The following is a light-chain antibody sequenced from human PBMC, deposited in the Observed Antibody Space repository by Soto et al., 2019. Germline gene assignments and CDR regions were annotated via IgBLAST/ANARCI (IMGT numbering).Light chain of an antibody. CDR2: GAS. Sequence: EIVMTQSPATLSVSPGERATLSCRASQGIGSTLAWYQQKPGQTPRLLIYGASTRATGVPDRFSGSGSGTEFTLTINSLQSEDFAVYYCQRYSNWPLTFGGGTKVEIK. V-gene: IGKV3-15*01. CDR1: QGIGST. J-gene: IGKJ4*01. CDR3: QRYSNWPLT.